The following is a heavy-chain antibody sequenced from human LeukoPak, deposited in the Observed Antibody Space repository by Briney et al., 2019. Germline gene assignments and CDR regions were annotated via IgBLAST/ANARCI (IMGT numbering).Heavy chain of an antibody. V-gene: IGHV3-7*01. CDR3: VRVLGAYSSVYGPDFDY. CDR1: GFTFSIYW. D-gene: IGHD3-16*01. CDR2: IRQDGREK. J-gene: IGHJ4*02. Sequence: PGGSVRLSCAASGFTFSIYWMSWVRLAPGKGLEWVANIRQDGREKYYVDSVKGRFTISRDNAKNSLYLQMNSLRAEDTAVYYCVRVLGAYSSVYGPDFDYWGQGILVTVSS.